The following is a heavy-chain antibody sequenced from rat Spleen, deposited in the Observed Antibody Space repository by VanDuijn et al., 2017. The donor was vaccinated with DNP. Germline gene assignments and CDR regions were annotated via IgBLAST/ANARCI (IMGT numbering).Heavy chain of an antibody. CDR1: GFTFRDHN. CDR3: ASRPPPTRGPFDY. D-gene: IGHD1-4*01. CDR2: INYEGSNT. V-gene: IGHV5-7*01. J-gene: IGHJ2*01. Sequence: EVQLVESGGGLVQPGRSLKLSCAASGFTFRDHNMAWVRQAPKKGLEWVATINYEGSNTYYRDSVKGRFTISRDNAKSTLYLQMDSLRSEETATYYCASRPPPTRGPFDYWGQGVLVTVSS.